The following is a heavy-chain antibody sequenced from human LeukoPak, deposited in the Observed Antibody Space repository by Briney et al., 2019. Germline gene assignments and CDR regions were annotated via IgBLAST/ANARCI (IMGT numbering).Heavy chain of an antibody. CDR1: GFTFSSYT. CDR2: INSIGTYM. J-gene: IGHJ4*02. Sequence: PGGSLRFSCAAYGFTFSSYTRNRVRQAPGQGLEWVSSINSIGTYMYYADPLKGRFTISRDNAKNSVYLQMNSVRAEDTAVDYCARATMTTVTTGLLYWGRGTLVTVS. CDR3: ARATMTTVTTGLLY. D-gene: IGHD4-17*01. V-gene: IGHV3-21*06.